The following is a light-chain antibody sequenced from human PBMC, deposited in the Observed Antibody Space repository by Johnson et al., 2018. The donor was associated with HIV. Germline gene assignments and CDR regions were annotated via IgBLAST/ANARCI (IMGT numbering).Light chain of an antibody. CDR1: SSNIGNNY. Sequence: QLVLTQPPSVSAAPGQKVTISCSGSSSNIGNNYVSWYQQLPGTAPKLLIYENNKRPSGIPDRFSGSKSGTSATLGITGLQTGDEAHYYCGTWDSSLSALYGFGTGTKVTVL. V-gene: IGLV1-51*02. CDR2: ENN. CDR3: GTWDSSLSALYG. J-gene: IGLJ1*01.